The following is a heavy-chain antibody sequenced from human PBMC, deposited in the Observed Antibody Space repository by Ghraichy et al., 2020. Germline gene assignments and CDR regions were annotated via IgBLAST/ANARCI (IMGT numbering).Heavy chain of an antibody. J-gene: IGHJ6*02. V-gene: IGHV1-18*01. CDR2: ISAYNGNT. CDR1: GYTFTSYG. Sequence: ASVKVSCKASGYTFTSYGISWVRQAPGQGLEWMGWISAYNGNTNYAQKLQGRVTMTTDTSTSTAYMELRSLRSDNTAVYYCARNYYDSSGYYLLDVWGQGTTVTVSS. D-gene: IGHD3-22*01. CDR3: ARNYYDSSGYYLLDV.